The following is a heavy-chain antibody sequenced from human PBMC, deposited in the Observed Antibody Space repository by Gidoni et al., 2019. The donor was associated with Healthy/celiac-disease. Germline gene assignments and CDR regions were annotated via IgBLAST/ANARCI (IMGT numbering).Heavy chain of an antibody. CDR1: GGSFSGYY. CDR2: INHSGST. D-gene: IGHD3-10*01. J-gene: IGHJ4*02. V-gene: IGHV4-34*01. CDR3: ARGRRRWFGELARFDY. Sequence: QVQLQQWGAGLLKPSETLSLTCAVYGGSFSGYYWSWIRQPPGKGLEWIGEINHSGSTNYNPSLKSRVTISVDTSKNQFSLKLSSVTAADTAVYYCARGRRRWFGELARFDYWGQGTLVTVSS.